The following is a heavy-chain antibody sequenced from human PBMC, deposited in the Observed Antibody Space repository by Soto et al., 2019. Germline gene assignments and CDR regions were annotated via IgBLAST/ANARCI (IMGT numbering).Heavy chain of an antibody. D-gene: IGHD3-22*01. CDR3: ARDSVRGYYDSSGYFTAVDY. CDR2: IKQDGSEK. CDR1: GFTFSDYW. V-gene: IGHV3-7*03. Sequence: GGSLRLSCAASGFTFSDYWMSWVRQAPGKGLEWVANIKQDGSEKYYVDSVKGRFTISRDNAKNSLFLQMNSLRAEDTAVYYCARDSVRGYYDSSGYFTAVDYWGQGTLVTVSS. J-gene: IGHJ4*02.